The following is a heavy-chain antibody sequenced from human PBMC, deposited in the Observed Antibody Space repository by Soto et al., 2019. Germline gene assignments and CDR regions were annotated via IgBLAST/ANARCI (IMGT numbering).Heavy chain of an antibody. CDR2: ISSDGDTI. CDR1: GYTFQEDA. CDR3: TKGGYDLIYYFGMDV. V-gene: IGHV3-9*01. Sequence: EVQLIESGGGWVQPGTSLRVSCAASGYTFQEDAMHWVRQAPGKGLEWVSGISSDGDTIAYADSVQGRFTVFRDNAKNSLYLQMNSLRAEDTALYYCTKGGYDLIYYFGMDVWGQGTTVTFYS. D-gene: IGHD5-12*01. J-gene: IGHJ6*02.